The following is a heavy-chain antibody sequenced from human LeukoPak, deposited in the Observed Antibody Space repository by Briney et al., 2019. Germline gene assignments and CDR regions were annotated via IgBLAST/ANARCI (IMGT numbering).Heavy chain of an antibody. Sequence: GGSLRLSCAASGFTFSNYWMSWVRQAPGKGLEWVANIKQDGSEKYYVDSVKGRFTISRDNAKNSLYLQMNSLRAEDTAVYYCARDPSGSYWSYFDYWGQGTLVTVPS. CDR1: GFTFSNYW. V-gene: IGHV3-7*01. CDR3: ARDPSGSYWSYFDY. D-gene: IGHD1-26*01. CDR2: IKQDGSEK. J-gene: IGHJ4*02.